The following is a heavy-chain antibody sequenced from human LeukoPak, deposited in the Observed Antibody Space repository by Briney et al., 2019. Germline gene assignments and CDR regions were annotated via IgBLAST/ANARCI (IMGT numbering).Heavy chain of an antibody. D-gene: IGHD2-15*01. CDR3: ARDDCGGGSCYPDY. J-gene: IGHJ4*02. V-gene: IGHV4-30-2*01. Sequence: PSQTLSLTCAVSGGSISSGGYSWSWIRQPPGKGLGWIGYIYHSGSTYYNPSLKSRVTISVDRSKSQFSLKLSSVTAADTAVYYCARDDCGGGSCYPDYWGQGTLVTVSS. CDR1: GGSISSGGYS. CDR2: IYHSGST.